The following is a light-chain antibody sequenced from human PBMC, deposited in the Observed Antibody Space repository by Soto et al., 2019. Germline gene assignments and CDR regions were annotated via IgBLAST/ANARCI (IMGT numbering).Light chain of an antibody. V-gene: IGKV3-11*01. CDR2: DAS. Sequence: EIVLTQSPATLSLSPGERATLSCRASQSVSSYLAWYQQKPGQAPRLLIYDASNRATGIPARFSGSGSGTDFTLNISSREPEYFAIYYCQQRSSWWTVDQGTKVEIK. J-gene: IGKJ1*01. CDR1: QSVSSY. CDR3: QQRSSWWT.